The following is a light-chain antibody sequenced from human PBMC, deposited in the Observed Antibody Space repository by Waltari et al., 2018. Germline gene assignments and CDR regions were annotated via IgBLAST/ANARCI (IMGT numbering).Light chain of an antibody. V-gene: IGKV4-1*01. Sequence: DIVMTQSPESLAVSLGERATINCKSSQSVLNTSNNKNYLAWYQQKPGQPPKLLIYWASTRESGVPDRFGGSGSGTDFTLTISSLQAEDVAVYYCQQYYTTLRTFGQGTKVEIK. CDR2: WAS. CDR1: QSVLNTSNNKNY. CDR3: QQYYTTLRT. J-gene: IGKJ1*01.